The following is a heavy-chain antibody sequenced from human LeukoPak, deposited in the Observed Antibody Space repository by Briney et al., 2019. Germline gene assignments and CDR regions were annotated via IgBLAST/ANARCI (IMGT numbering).Heavy chain of an antibody. J-gene: IGHJ6*03. D-gene: IGHD3-10*01. V-gene: IGHV3-64*02. CDR3: ARRFGELLNCKDV. CDR2: IGGRGDTT. Sequence: GGSLRLSCAASGISLSRYAMHWVRQAPGKGLEYVSAIGGRGDTTYYADSVKGGFTISSDTSKNTLYLQMGSLRAEDMAVYYCARRFGELLNCKDVWGKGTTVTVSS. CDR1: GISLSRYA.